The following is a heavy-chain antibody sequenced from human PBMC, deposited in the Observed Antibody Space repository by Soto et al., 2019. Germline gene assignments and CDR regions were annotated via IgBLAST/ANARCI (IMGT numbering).Heavy chain of an antibody. CDR3: ARDKDRQQLGGNYYYGIDV. Sequence: QVQLVQSGAEVKKPGSSVTVSCKASGGTFGNSAISWVREAPGQGLEWMGGIIAIFPTPDYAQKFQGRVTITADESTSTAYMEMTSLRSEDTAVYYCARDKDRQQLGGNYYYGIDVWGQGTTVTVSS. CDR2: IIAIFPTP. V-gene: IGHV1-69*12. D-gene: IGHD3-3*02. J-gene: IGHJ6*02. CDR1: GGTFGNSA.